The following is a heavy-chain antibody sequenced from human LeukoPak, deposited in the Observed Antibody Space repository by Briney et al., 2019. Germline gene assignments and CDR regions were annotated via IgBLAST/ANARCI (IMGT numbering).Heavy chain of an antibody. CDR3: ACGGWVGATYGYY. Sequence: ASVKVSCKASGYTFTGYYIHWGRHAPGQGLGWMGWINPNSGGTNYEQKFQGRVSMTRDTSISTAYLELSRRRSDDTAVYYCACGGWVGATYGYYWGQGTLVTVSS. CDR1: GYTFTGYY. D-gene: IGHD1-26*01. J-gene: IGHJ4*02. CDR2: INPNSGGT. V-gene: IGHV1-2*02.